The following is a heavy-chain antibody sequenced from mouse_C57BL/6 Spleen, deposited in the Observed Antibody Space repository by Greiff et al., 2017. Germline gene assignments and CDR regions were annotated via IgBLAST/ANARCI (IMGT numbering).Heavy chain of an antibody. D-gene: IGHD1-1*01. CDR2: IHPNSGST. Sequence: QVQLQQPGAELVKPGASVKLSCKASGYTFTSYWMHWVKQRPGQGLEWIGMIHPNSGSTNYNEKFKSKATLTVDKSSSTAYMQLSSLTSEDSAVYYCAGFMTTVVAGSDYFDYWGQGTTLTVAS. CDR1: GYTFTSYW. CDR3: AGFMTTVVAGSDYFDY. J-gene: IGHJ2*01. V-gene: IGHV1-64*01.